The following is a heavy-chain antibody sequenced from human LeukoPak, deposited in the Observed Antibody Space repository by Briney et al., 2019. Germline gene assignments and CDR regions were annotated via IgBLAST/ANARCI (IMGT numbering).Heavy chain of an antibody. CDR2: FDPEDGET. CDR3: ARDLPAAILAVAVFDY. V-gene: IGHV1-24*01. Sequence: ASVKVSCKVSGYTLTQLSMHWVRQAPGKGLEWMGGFDPEDGETIYAQKFQSRVTMTEDTSTDTAYMELRSLRSDDTAVYYCARDLPAAILAVAVFDYWGQGTLVTVSS. J-gene: IGHJ4*02. D-gene: IGHD6-19*01. CDR1: GYTLTQLS.